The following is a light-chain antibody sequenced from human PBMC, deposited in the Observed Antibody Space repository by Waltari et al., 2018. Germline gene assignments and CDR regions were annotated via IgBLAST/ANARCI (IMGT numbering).Light chain of an antibody. Sequence: DIQMTQSPSTLSASVGDRVTITCRASQSISSWLAWYQQKPVKAPKLLIYKASSLESGVPSRFSGSGSGTEFTLTISSLQPDDFATYYCQQYNSYLMYTFGQGTKLEIK. J-gene: IGKJ2*01. CDR3: QQYNSYLMYT. CDR1: QSISSW. CDR2: KAS. V-gene: IGKV1-5*03.